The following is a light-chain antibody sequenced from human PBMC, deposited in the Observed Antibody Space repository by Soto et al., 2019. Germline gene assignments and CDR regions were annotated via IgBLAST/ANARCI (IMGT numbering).Light chain of an antibody. V-gene: IGKV3-20*01. CDR3: QQYGSSRT. CDR2: AAS. J-gene: IGKJ1*01. Sequence: EIVLTQSPGTLSLSPWERATLSCRASQSISSSYLAWYQQRPGQAPRLLIYAASSRATGTPDRFSGSGSGTDFTLTISRLEPEDFAVYYCQQYGSSRTFGQGTKVDI. CDR1: QSISSSY.